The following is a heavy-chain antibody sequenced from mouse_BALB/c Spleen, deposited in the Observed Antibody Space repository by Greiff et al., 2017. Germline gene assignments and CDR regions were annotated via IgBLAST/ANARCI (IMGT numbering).Heavy chain of an antibody. CDR1: GFTFSSYG. CDR3: AGWYNRAMDY. J-gene: IGHJ4*01. D-gene: IGHD1-1*02. Sequence: EVQLVESGGDLVKPGGSLKLSCAASGFTFSSYGMSWVRQTPDKRLEWVATISSGGSYTYYPDSVKGRFTISRDNAKNTLYLQMSSLKSEDTAMYYCAGWYNRAMDYWGQGTSVTVSS. CDR2: ISSGGSYT. V-gene: IGHV5-6*01.